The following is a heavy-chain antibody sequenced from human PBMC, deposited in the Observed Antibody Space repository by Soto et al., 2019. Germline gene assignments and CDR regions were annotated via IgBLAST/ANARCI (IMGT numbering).Heavy chain of an antibody. CDR3: AKPAYDFWSGSVYYYGMDV. CDR2: ISGSGGST. Sequence: GGSLRLSCAASGFTFSSYAMSWVRQAPGKGLEWVSAISGSGGSTYYADSVKGRFTISRDNSKNTLYLQMNSLRAEDTAVYYCAKPAYDFWSGSVYYYGMDVWGQGTTVTVSS. V-gene: IGHV3-23*01. J-gene: IGHJ6*02. D-gene: IGHD3-3*01. CDR1: GFTFSSYA.